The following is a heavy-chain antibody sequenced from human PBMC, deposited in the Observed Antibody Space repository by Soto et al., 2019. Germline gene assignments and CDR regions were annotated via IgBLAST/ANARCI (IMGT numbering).Heavy chain of an antibody. CDR2: IWYDGGGR. Sequence: GGSLRLSCAASGFTFSSYGMHWVRQAPGKGLEWVAVIWYDGGGRFYGDSVDGRFSISRDNSADTVYLHMNSLRDDDTAVYFCVKEHVNGWPNLEFWGQGALVTVSS. J-gene: IGHJ1*01. V-gene: IGHV3-33*03. CDR3: VKEHVNGWPNLEF. CDR1: GFTFSSYG. D-gene: IGHD1-1*01.